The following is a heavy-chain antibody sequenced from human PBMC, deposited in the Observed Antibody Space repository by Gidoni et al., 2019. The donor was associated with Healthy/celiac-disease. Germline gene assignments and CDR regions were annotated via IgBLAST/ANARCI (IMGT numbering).Heavy chain of an antibody. J-gene: IGHJ4*02. D-gene: IGHD3-22*01. CDR3: AREDYYDSSGYRPWEGYGY. CDR2: INPSGGST. V-gene: IGHV1-46*01. Sequence: QVQLVQSGAEVKKPGASVKVSCKASGYTFTSYYMHWVRQAPGQGLEWMGIINPSGGSTSYAQKFQGRVTMTRDTSTSTVYMELSSLRSEDTAVYYCAREDYYDSSGYRPWEGYGYWGQGTLVTVSS. CDR1: GYTFTSYY.